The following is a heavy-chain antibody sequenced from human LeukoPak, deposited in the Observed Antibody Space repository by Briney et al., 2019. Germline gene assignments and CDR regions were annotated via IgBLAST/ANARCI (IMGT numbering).Heavy chain of an antibody. D-gene: IGHD3-22*01. J-gene: IGHJ4*02. CDR1: GGSMSSYY. V-gene: IGHV4-59*08. Sequence: SETLSLTCTVSGGSMSSYYWSWIRQPPGKGLGWIGYIYYSGSANYNPSLKSRVTISVDTSKNQFSLNLSSVTAADTAVYYCARHRGRSSGHDYWGQGILVIVSS. CDR2: IYYSGSA. CDR3: ARHRGRSSGHDY.